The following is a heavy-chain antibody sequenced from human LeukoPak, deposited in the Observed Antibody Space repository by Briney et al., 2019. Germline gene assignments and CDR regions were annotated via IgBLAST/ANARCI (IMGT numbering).Heavy chain of an antibody. CDR1: GFTFSDYS. CDR2: IGIDSGKT. CDR3: ARDYKYAFDN. V-gene: IGHV3-48*01. D-gene: IGHD5-24*01. Sequence: GGSLRLSCAASGFTFSDYSMNWVRQAPGKGLEWISYIGIDSGKTNYADSVKGRFTISGDKAKNSLYLQMNSLRVEDTAVYYCARDYKYAFDNWGQGTLVTVSS. J-gene: IGHJ4*02.